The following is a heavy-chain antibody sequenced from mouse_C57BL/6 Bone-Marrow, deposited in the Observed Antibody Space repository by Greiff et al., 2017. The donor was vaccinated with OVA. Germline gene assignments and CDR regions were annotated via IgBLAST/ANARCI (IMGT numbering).Heavy chain of an antibody. CDR1: GFTFSSYA. CDR3: ARGGTNLDVFDY. V-gene: IGHV5-4*01. J-gene: IGHJ2*01. Sequence: EVQLVESGGGLVKPGGSLKLSCAASGFTFSSYAMSWVRQTPEKRLEWVATISDGGSYTYYPDNVKGRFTISRDNAKNNLYLQMSHLKSEDTAMYYCARGGTNLDVFDYWGQDTTLTVSS. CDR2: ISDGGSYT. D-gene: IGHD4-1*01.